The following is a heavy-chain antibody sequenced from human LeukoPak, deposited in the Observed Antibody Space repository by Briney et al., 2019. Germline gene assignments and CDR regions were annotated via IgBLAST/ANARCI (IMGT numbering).Heavy chain of an antibody. CDR2: IYYSGST. D-gene: IGHD3-10*01. V-gene: IGHV4-59*01. J-gene: IGHJ4*02. CDR3: ARGPRQLLWFGGFFDY. CDR1: GGSISSYY. Sequence: PSETLSLTCTVSGGSISSYYWSWIRQPPGKGLEWIGYIYYSGSTNYNPSLKSRVTISVDTSKNQFSLKLSSVTAADTAVYYCARGPRQLLWFGGFFDYWGQGTLVTVSS.